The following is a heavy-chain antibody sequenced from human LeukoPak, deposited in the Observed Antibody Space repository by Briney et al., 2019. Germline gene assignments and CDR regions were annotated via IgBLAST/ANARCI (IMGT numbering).Heavy chain of an antibody. V-gene: IGHV3-74*01. CDR3: ARVTEYSTAGMRY. CDR2: INSGGSST. Sequence: PGGSLRLSCAASGFTFSSYWMHWVRQAPGKGLVWVSRINSGGSSTSYADSVKGRFTISRDNAKNTLYLQVNSLRAEDTAVYYCARVTEYSTAGMRYWGQGTLVTVSS. D-gene: IGHD6-13*01. CDR1: GFTFSSYW. J-gene: IGHJ4*02.